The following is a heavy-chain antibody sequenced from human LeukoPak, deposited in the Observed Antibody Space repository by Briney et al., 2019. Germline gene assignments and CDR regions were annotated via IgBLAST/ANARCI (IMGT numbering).Heavy chain of an antibody. Sequence: ASVKVSCNASGGTFSSYAISWVRQAPGQGLEWMGRIIPIFGTANYAQKFQGRVTITTDESTSTAYMELSSLRSEDTAVYYCASLRSHTRSSVNWGQGTLVTVSS. CDR1: GGTFSSYA. J-gene: IGHJ4*02. CDR3: ASLRSHTRSSVN. V-gene: IGHV1-69*05. D-gene: IGHD3-10*01. CDR2: IIPIFGTA.